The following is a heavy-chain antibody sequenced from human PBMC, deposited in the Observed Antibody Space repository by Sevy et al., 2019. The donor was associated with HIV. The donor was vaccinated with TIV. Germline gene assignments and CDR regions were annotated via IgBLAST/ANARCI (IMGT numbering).Heavy chain of an antibody. CDR3: ASIIVGAAEVYFDY. V-gene: IGHV4-61*02. Sequence: SDTLSLTCTVSGGSISSGSYYWSWIRQPAGKGLEWIGRIYTSGSTNYNPSLKSRVTMSVDTSKNQFSLKLSSVTAADTAVYYCASIIVGAAEVYFDYWGQGTLVTVSS. CDR1: GGSISSGSYY. J-gene: IGHJ4*02. CDR2: IYTSGST. D-gene: IGHD1-26*01.